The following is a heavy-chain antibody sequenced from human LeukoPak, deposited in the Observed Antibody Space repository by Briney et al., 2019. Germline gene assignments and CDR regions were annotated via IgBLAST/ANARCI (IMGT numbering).Heavy chain of an antibody. D-gene: IGHD6-19*01. CDR2: ISYGGSNK. Sequence: PGRSLRLSCAASGFTFSSYGMHWVRQAPGKGLEWVAVISYGGSNKYYADSVKGRFTISRDNSKNTLYLQMNSLRAKDTAVYYCAKVSIAVAQSYCYGMDVWGQGTTVTVSS. CDR3: AKVSIAVAQSYCYGMDV. CDR1: GFTFSSYG. J-gene: IGHJ6*02. V-gene: IGHV3-30*18.